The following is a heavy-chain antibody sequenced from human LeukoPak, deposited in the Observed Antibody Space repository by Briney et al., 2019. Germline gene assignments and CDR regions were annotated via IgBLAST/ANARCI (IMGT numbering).Heavy chain of an antibody. J-gene: IGHJ6*02. CDR3: ARDARSNWNYYYYYYYGMDV. CDR2: TYYRSXXYN. Sequence: AXNXGRXARSRGLEXVGSTYYRSXXYNDYAVNGKSQITMNQEKSKNKFALEQNSVTPEDTAVYYCARDARSNWNYYYYYYYGMDVWGQGTTVTVSS. D-gene: IGHD1-7*01. V-gene: IGHV6-1*01. CDR1: A.